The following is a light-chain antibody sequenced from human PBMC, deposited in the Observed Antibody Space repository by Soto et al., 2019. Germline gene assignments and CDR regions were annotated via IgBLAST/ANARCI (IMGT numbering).Light chain of an antibody. CDR3: QHRSTWPIT. Sequence: EIVLTQSPATLSLSPGERATLSCRASQSVGNYVAWYQQKSGQAPRLLIYDASYRASGIAARFSGSGSGTXXXLTIXSLEPEXXAFYYCQHRSTWPITFGQGTRLEIK. V-gene: IGKV3-11*01. CDR2: DAS. CDR1: QSVGNY. J-gene: IGKJ5*01.